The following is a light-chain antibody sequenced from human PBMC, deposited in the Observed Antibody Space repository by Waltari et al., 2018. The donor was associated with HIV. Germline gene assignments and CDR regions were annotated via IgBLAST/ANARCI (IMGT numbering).Light chain of an antibody. CDR2: STT. J-gene: IGLJ3*02. Sequence: QIVVTQEPSLTVSPGGTVTLTCASSTGAVTTKNLLNWFQQKPGQAPRALIYSTTNRNSCTPARFSGSLLGGKAALTLSGVQPEDEAEYYCLLYYGGAWVFGGGTKLTVL. V-gene: IGLV7-43*01. CDR1: TGAVTTKNL. CDR3: LLYYGGAWV.